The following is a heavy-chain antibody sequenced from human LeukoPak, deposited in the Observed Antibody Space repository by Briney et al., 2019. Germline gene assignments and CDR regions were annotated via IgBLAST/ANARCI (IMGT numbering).Heavy chain of an antibody. V-gene: IGHV1-2*02. J-gene: IGHJ5*02. CDR1: GYTFTDYS. CDR2: INPNTGDT. D-gene: IGHD4-17*01. CDR3: ASPNGDYYNWFDP. Sequence: GASVKVSCKASGYTFTDYSIHWVRQAPGQGLEWIGWINPNTGDTNYAQKFQDRVTLTRDTSISTAYMELTNLGSDDTAVYYCASPNGDYYNWFDPWGQGTLVTVSS.